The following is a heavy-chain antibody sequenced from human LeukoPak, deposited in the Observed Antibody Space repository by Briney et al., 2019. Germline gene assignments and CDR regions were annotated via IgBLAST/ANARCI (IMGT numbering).Heavy chain of an antibody. CDR1: GFTFSSYG. J-gene: IGHJ4*02. CDR3: AKGSYDFWSGYLDY. CDR2: IRYDGSNK. V-gene: IGHV3-30*02. D-gene: IGHD3-3*01. Sequence: PGGSLRLSCAASGFTFSSYGMHWVRQAPGKGLEWVAFIRYDGSNKYYADSVKGRFTISRDNSKNTLYLQMNSLRAEDTAVYYCAKGSYDFWSGYLDYWGQGTLVTVSS.